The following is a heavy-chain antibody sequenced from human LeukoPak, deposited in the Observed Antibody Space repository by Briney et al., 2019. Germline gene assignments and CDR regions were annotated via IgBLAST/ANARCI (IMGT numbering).Heavy chain of an antibody. V-gene: IGHV4-4*02. CDR1: GGSITTTNW. CDR2: VHLSGAT. J-gene: IGHJ4*02. Sequence: SETLSLTCAVSGGSITTTNWWSWVRQPPGKGLEWIGEVHLSGATNYNLSLESRVSMSIDKSKNHLSLEVTSVTAADTAIYYCTRESGAFSPFGFWGQGTLVTVSS. CDR3: TRESGAFSPFGF. D-gene: IGHD1-26*01.